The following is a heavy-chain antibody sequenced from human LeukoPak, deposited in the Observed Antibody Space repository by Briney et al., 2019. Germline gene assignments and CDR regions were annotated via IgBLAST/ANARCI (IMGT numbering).Heavy chain of an antibody. CDR1: GGSISSYY. CDR2: IYTSGST. J-gene: IGHJ4*02. V-gene: IGHV4-4*07. CDR3: AREVVGYSYGNLFDY. Sequence: SETLSLTSTDSGGSISSYYWSWIRQPAGKGLEWIGRIYTSGSTNYNPSLKSRVTMSVDTSKNQFSLKLSSVPAADTAVYYCAREVVGYSYGNLFDYWGQGTLVTVSS. D-gene: IGHD5-18*01.